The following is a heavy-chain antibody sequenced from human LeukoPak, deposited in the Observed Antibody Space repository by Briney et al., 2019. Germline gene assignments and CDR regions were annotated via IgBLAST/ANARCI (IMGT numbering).Heavy chain of an antibody. D-gene: IGHD6-19*01. CDR1: GFPLSNYA. CDR2: ISGSGYRT. J-gene: IGHJ4*02. CDR3: ARDRGSGWPTEYYFDY. V-gene: IGHV3-23*01. Sequence: HPGGSLRLSCAASGFPLSNYAMTWVRQAPGQGLEWVSSISGSGYRTYYGDSVKGRFTISKDDSKETLFLQMNSLRAEDTAVYYCARDRGSGWPTEYYFDYWGQGTLVTVSS.